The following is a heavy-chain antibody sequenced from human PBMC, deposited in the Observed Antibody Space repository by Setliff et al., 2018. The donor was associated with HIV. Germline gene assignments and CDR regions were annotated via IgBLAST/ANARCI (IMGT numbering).Heavy chain of an antibody. CDR2: INHSGST. Sequence: SETLSLTCTVSGDSTSSSSSYWSWIRQPPGKGLEWIGEINHSGSTNYNPSLMSRLTISVDTSKNQFSLKLSSVTAADTAVYYCARVQMAYAAFDVWGQGTMVTVS. CDR3: ARVQMAYAAFDV. J-gene: IGHJ3*01. D-gene: IGHD4-17*01. CDR1: GDSTSSSSSY. V-gene: IGHV4-39*07.